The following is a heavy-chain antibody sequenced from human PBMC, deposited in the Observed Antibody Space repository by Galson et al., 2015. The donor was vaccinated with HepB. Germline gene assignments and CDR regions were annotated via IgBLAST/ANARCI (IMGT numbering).Heavy chain of an antibody. V-gene: IGHV3-33*01. CDR2: IWYDGSNK. D-gene: IGHD5-24*01. J-gene: IGHJ4*02. CDR3: ARDRWLHQGLLDY. Sequence: SLRLSCAASGFTFSSYGMHWVRQAPGKGLEWVAVIWYDGSNKYYADSVKGRFTISRDNSKNTLYLQMNSLRAEDTAVYYCARDRWLHQGLLDYWGQGTLVTVSS. CDR1: GFTFSSYG.